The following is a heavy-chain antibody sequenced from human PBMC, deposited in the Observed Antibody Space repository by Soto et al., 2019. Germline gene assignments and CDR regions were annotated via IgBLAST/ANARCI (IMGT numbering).Heavy chain of an antibody. CDR1: GYVFTGWG. Sequence: QVQLVQSATEVVKPGASVRVSCKASGYVFTGWGISWVRQVPGKGLEWVGWVSAYDGAKRPSETLKGRISVTRNKCTSTVYMDLTNLRSVDACGNYWAGDRAGLLEFWGQGTLVTVSS. CDR3: AGDRAGLLEF. D-gene: IGHD3-10*01. J-gene: IGHJ4*02. CDR2: VSAYDGAK. V-gene: IGHV1-18*01.